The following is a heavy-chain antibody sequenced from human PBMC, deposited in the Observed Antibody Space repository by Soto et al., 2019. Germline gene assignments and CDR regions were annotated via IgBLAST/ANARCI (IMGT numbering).Heavy chain of an antibody. D-gene: IGHD6-19*01. CDR2: MNPNSGNT. V-gene: IGHV1-8*01. CDR3: ARVEWGIAVAGTIAYFDY. Sequence: ASVKVSCKASGYTFTSYDINWVRQATGQGLEWMGWMNPNSGNTGYAQKFQGRVTMTRNTSISTAYMELSSLRSEDTAVYYCARVEWGIAVAGTIAYFDYWGQGTLVTVSS. J-gene: IGHJ4*02. CDR1: GYTFTSYD.